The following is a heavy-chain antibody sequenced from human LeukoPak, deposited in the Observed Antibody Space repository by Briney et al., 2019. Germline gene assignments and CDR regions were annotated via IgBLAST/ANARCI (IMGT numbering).Heavy chain of an antibody. CDR1: GASITSYY. Sequence: SETLSLTCTVSGASITSYYWIWIRQPPGKGLEWIGYIYNTGSTSYDPSLKSRVTISEDTSKNQFSLKLSSVTAADTAVYYCARGGDYDFWSGYSNYYYMDVWGKGTTVTVSS. V-gene: IGHV4-59*01. CDR3: ARGGDYDFWSGYSNYYYMDV. D-gene: IGHD3-3*01. J-gene: IGHJ6*03. CDR2: IYNTGST.